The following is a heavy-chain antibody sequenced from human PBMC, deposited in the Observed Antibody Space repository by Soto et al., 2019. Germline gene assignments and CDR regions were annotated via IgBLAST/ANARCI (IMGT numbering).Heavy chain of an antibody. CDR1: GYTFTSYG. J-gene: IGHJ3*02. CDR3: ARASLVFWSGYHDSFDI. D-gene: IGHD3-3*01. CDR2: ISAYNGNT. V-gene: IGHV1-18*01. Sequence: ASVKVSCKASGYTFTSYGISWVRQAPGQGLEWMGWISAYNGNTNYAQKLQGRVTMTTDTSTSTDYMELRSLSSDDTAVYYCARASLVFWSGYHDSFDIWGQGTMVTVSS.